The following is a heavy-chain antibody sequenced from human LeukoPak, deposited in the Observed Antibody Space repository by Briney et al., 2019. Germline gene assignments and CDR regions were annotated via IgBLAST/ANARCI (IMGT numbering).Heavy chain of an antibody. D-gene: IGHD1-26*01. J-gene: IGHJ4*02. CDR3: ARTRGSYFFDY. CDR1: GFTFSSYG. Sequence: GRSLRLSCAASGFTFSSYGMHWVRQAPGKGLEWVANIKQGGSEKYYVDSVKGRFTISRDDAENSVYLQMNSLRAEDTAVYYCARTRGSYFFDYWGQGTRVTVSS. CDR2: IKQGGSEK. V-gene: IGHV3-7*05.